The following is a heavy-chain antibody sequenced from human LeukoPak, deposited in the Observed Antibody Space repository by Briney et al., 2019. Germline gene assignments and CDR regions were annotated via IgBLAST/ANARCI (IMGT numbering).Heavy chain of an antibody. CDR1: GGSISSYY. J-gene: IGHJ4*02. V-gene: IGHV4-59*01. D-gene: IGHD5-24*01. CDR3: ARVGRRDGYSLALYYFDY. CDR2: IYYSGST. Sequence: PSETLSLTCTVYGGSISSYYWSWIRQPPGKGLEWIGYIYYSGSTNYNPSLKSRVTISVDTSKNQFSLKLSSVTAADTAVYYCARVGRRDGYSLALYYFDYWGQGTLVTVSS.